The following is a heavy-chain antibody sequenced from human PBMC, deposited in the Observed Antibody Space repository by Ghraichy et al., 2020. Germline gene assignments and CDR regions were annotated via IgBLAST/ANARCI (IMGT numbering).Heavy chain of an antibody. J-gene: IGHJ5*02. V-gene: IGHV4-34*01. CDR1: GGSFSGYY. CDR3: ARARNYNDP. D-gene: IGHD5-24*01. Sequence: SETLSLTCAVYGGSFSGYYWSWIRQPPGKGLEWIGEINHSGSTNYNPSLKSRVTISVDTSKNQFSLKLSSVTAADTAVYYCARARNYNDPWGQGTLVTVSS. CDR2: INHSGST.